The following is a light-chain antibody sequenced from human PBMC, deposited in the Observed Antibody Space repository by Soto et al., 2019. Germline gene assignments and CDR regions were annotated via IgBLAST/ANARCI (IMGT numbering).Light chain of an antibody. Sequence: EIVLTQSPGILSLSPGERATLSCRASQSVSSSYLAWYQHKPGQAPRLLIYDASNRATAIPARFSGSGSGTDFTLTISSLEPEDFAVYYCQQHSNWPITFGQGT. V-gene: IGKV3-11*01. CDR3: QQHSNWPIT. J-gene: IGKJ5*01. CDR1: QSVSSSY. CDR2: DAS.